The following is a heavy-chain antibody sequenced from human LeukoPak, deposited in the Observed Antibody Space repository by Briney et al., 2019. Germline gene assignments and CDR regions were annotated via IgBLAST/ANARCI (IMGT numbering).Heavy chain of an antibody. Sequence: GGSLRLSCAASGFTFSSYAMHWVRQAPGKGLEWVAVISYDGSNKYYADSVKGRFTISRDNSKNTLYLQMNSLRAEDTVVYYCARDRGHVVVTAIQASYFDYWGQGTLVTVSS. CDR1: GFTFSSYA. CDR3: ARDRGHVVVTAIQASYFDY. J-gene: IGHJ4*02. V-gene: IGHV3-30*04. D-gene: IGHD2-21*02. CDR2: ISYDGSNK.